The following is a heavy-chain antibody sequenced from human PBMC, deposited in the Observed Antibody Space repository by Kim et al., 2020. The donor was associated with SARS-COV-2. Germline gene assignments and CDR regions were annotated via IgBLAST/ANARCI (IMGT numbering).Heavy chain of an antibody. CDR3: ARDPAGYSYGYYYYYGMDV. Sequence: GRFTISRDNAKNSLYLQMNSLRDDDTAVYYCARDPAGYSYGYYYYYGMDVWGQGTTVTVSS. D-gene: IGHD5-18*01. V-gene: IGHV3-48*02. J-gene: IGHJ6*02.